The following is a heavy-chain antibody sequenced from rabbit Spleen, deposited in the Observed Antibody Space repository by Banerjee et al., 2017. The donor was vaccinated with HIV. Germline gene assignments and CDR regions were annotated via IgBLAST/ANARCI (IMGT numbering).Heavy chain of an antibody. J-gene: IGHJ6*01. V-gene: IGHV1S40*01. D-gene: IGHD7-1*01. CDR1: GFSFSSDYH. Sequence: QSLEESGGDLVKPGASLTLTCTASGFSFSSDYHMCWVRQAPGKGLEWIACIYTGSRASTYYASWAKGRFTISKTSSTTVTLQMTSLTAADTATYFCARDYTTAYSIEDGMDLWGQGTLVTVS. CDR3: ARDYTTAYSIEDGMDL. CDR2: IYTGSRAST.